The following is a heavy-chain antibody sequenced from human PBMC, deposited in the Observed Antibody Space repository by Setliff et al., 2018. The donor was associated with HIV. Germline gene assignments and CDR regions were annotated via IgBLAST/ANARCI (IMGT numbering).Heavy chain of an antibody. D-gene: IGHD3-10*01. V-gene: IGHV3-30*02. CDR3: AKDREYGSGRTDYYYYYGMDV. CDR1: GFTFSYYG. J-gene: IGHJ6*02. CDR2: IRYDDTYK. Sequence: PGGSLRLSCATSGFTFSYYGMHWVRQAPGKGLEWVAFIRYDDTYKYYADSVKGRFTIARDNSKNTRYLQMNSLRAEDTAVYYCAKDREYGSGRTDYYYYYGMDVWGQGTTVTVSS.